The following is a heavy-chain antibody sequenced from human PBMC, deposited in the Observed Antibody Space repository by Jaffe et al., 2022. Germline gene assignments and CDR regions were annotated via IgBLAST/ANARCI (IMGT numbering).Heavy chain of an antibody. D-gene: IGHD5-12*01. V-gene: IGHV1-3*01. Sequence: QVQLVQSGAEVKKPGASVKVSCKASGYTFTSYAMHWVRQAPGQRLEWMGWINAGNGNTKYSQKFQGRVTITRDTSASTAYMELSSLRSEDTAVYYCARDFFRYDKADYYYYMDVWGKGTTVTVSS. J-gene: IGHJ6*03. CDR3: ARDFFRYDKADYYYYMDV. CDR2: INAGNGNT. CDR1: GYTFTSYA.